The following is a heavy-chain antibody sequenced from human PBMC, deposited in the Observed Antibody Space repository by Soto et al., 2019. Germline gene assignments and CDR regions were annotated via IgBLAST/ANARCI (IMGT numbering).Heavy chain of an antibody. CDR2: IYYGVSA. CDR3: ARAANRGFYHYGMAV. V-gene: IGHV4-30-4*01. J-gene: IGHJ6*02. CDR1: GDSISNGDYY. Sequence: SETLSLTCIVSGDSISNGDYYWTWIRQPPGKGLEWIGYIYYGVSAYYNPSLKSRVTISADASKNQFSLELTSVTAADTAVYYCARAANRGFYHYGMAVWGQGTTVTVSS.